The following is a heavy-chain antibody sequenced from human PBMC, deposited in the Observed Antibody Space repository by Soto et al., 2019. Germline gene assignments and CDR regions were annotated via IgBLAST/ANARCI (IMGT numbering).Heavy chain of an antibody. J-gene: IGHJ4*02. Sequence: PGGSLRLSCAASGFTFSSYGMHWVRQAPGKGLEWVAVISYDGSNKYYADSVKGRFTISRDNSKNTLYLQMNSLRAEDTAVYYCARGSSSSGPCDYWGQGALVTVSS. D-gene: IGHD6-6*01. V-gene: IGHV3-30*03. CDR2: ISYDGSNK. CDR3: ARGSSSSGPCDY. CDR1: GFTFSSYG.